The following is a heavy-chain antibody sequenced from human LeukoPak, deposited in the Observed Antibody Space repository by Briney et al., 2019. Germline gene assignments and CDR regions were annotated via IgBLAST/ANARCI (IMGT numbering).Heavy chain of an antibody. D-gene: IGHD3-22*01. J-gene: IGHJ4*02. CDR1: GFTFSSYA. V-gene: IGHV3-23*01. CDR2: ISGNGGST. Sequence: GGSLRLSCAASGFTFSSYAMSWVRQAPGKGLERVSAISGNGGSTYYADSVKGRFAISIDNSKNTLYLQMNSLRAEDTAVYYCARGPYYYDSSGYYDYWGQGTLVTVSS. CDR3: ARGPYYYDSSGYYDY.